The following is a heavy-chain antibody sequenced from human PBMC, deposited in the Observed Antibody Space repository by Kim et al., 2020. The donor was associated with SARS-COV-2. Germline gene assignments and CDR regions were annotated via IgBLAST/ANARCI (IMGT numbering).Heavy chain of an antibody. CDR2: ISYDGSKK. V-gene: IGHV3-30*18. CDR3: MKDSTYANGWYPLGY. CDR1: GFTFSSYG. Sequence: GGSLRLSCAASGFTFSSYGMHWVRQAPGKGLEWVAAISYDGSKKFYADSMKGRFTISRDDSKNTLYLQVNSLRAEDTAVYYCMKDSTYANGWYPLGYWGQGTLITVSS. J-gene: IGHJ4*02. D-gene: IGHD6-19*01.